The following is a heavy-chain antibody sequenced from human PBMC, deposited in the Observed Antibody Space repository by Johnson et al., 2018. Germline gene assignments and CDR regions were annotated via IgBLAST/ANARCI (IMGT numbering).Heavy chain of an antibody. V-gene: IGHV3-53*01. D-gene: IGHD3-10*01. Sequence: EVQLVESGGGLIQPGGSLRLSCAASGFTVSSDYMNWVRQAPGKGLEWVSVMYSGGNTYYADSVKGRFTISRDNAKNSLYLQMNSLRADDPAVYYCARGRDFYGSGLDAFDMWGQGTMVTVSS. J-gene: IGHJ3*02. CDR3: ARGRDFYGSGLDAFDM. CDR1: GFTVSSDY. CDR2: MYSGGNT.